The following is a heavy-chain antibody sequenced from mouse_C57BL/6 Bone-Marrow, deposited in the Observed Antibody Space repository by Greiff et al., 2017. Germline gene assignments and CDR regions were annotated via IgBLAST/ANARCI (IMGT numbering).Heavy chain of an antibody. CDR3: ARRSPYYGSSRGYYYAMDY. V-gene: IGHV1-82*01. CDR1: GYAFSSSW. D-gene: IGHD1-1*01. CDR2: IYPGDGDT. J-gene: IGHJ4*01. Sequence: QVQLQQSGPELVKPGASVKISCKASGYAFSSSWMNWVKQRPGKGLEWIGRIYPGDGDTNYNGKFKGKATLTADKSSSTAYMQLSSLTSEDSAVYFCARRSPYYGSSRGYYYAMDYWGQGTSVTVSS.